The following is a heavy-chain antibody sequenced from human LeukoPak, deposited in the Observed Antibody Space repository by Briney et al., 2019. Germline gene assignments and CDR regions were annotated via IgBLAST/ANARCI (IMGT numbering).Heavy chain of an antibody. Sequence: TXSLTCTVSGGSINSGSYFWSWIRQPAGRGLEWIGRIYTSGITNYNSSLMSRATISIDTSKNQFSLKLSSVTAADTAVYYCARSNSGSYRELDYWGQGALVTVSS. CDR1: GGSINSGSYF. CDR3: ARSNSGSYRELDY. J-gene: IGHJ4*02. CDR2: IYTSGIT. V-gene: IGHV4-61*02. D-gene: IGHD1-26*01.